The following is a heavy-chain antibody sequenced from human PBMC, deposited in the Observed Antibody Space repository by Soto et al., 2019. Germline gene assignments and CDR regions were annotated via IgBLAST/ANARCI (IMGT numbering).Heavy chain of an antibody. V-gene: IGHV4-34*01. CDR1: GGSFSGYY. CDR3: ARIPGYSSSWNYFDY. CDR2: INHSGST. D-gene: IGHD6-13*01. J-gene: IGHJ4*02. Sequence: SETLSLTCAVYGGSFSGYYWSWIRQPPGKGLEWIGEINHSGSTNYNPSLKSRVTISVDTSKNQFSLKLSSVTAADTAVYYCARIPGYSSSWNYFDYWGQGTPVTVSS.